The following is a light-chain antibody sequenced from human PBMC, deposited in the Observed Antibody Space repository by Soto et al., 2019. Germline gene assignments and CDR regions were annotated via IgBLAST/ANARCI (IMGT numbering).Light chain of an antibody. CDR3: QQYNSYPFT. Sequence: EIQMTQSPSTLSASVGDRVTITCRASQSISSRLAWYQQKPGKAPSLLIYKASTLESGVPSRFSGSGSGTAFTLTISSLQHDDFSTDYCQQYNSYPFTFGGGTKVEIK. J-gene: IGKJ4*01. CDR1: QSISSR. V-gene: IGKV1-5*03. CDR2: KAS.